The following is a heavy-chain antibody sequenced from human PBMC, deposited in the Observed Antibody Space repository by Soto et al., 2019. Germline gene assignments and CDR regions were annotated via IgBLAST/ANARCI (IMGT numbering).Heavy chain of an antibody. V-gene: IGHV2-26*01. CDR3: VRIVRYYYDSGSLTPWYYFDS. D-gene: IGHD3-10*01. CDR1: DFSLTNDRMG. CDR2: IFSSGEK. J-gene: IGHJ4*02. Sequence: SGPTLVNPTETLTLTCSVSDFSLTNDRMGVSWVRQSPGKGLEWLAHIFSSGEKSYRASLKDRLTISKDASRSQVALIFTNMDPVDTATYYCVRIVRYYYDSGSLTPWYYFDSWGQGTPVTVSS.